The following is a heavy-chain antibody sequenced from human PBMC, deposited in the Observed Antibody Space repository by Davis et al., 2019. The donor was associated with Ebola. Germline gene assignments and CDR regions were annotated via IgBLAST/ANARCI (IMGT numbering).Heavy chain of an antibody. J-gene: IGHJ6*02. D-gene: IGHD5-12*01. CDR3: ARSRSIVASAGIYYYYGMDV. CDR1: GDSISSSNW. Sequence: SETLSLTCAVSGDSISSSNWWSWVRQPPGKGLEWIGEISQSGSTNYNPSLKSRVTISVDTSKNQFSLKLSSVTAADTAVYYCARSRSIVASAGIYYYYGMDVWGQGTTVTVSS. CDR2: ISQSGST. V-gene: IGHV4-4*02.